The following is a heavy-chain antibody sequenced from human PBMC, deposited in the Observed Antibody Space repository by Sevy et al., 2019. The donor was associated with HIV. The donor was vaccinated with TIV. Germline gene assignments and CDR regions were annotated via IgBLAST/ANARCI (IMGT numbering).Heavy chain of an antibody. Sequence: ASVKVSCKVSGYTLTEFSMHWVRQAPGKGLEWMGSFDPEDGKTVYAQKFQGRVTMTEDTSTDTAYMELSSLRSEDTAVYYCATTKDYYDSSGCPLDYWGQGTLVTVS. CDR3: ATTKDYYDSSGCPLDY. CDR2: FDPEDGKT. V-gene: IGHV1-24*01. CDR1: GYTLTEFS. J-gene: IGHJ4*02. D-gene: IGHD3-22*01.